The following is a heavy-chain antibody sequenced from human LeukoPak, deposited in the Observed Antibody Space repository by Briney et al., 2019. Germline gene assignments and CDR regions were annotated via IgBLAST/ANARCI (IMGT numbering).Heavy chain of an antibody. Sequence: SETLSLTCSVSGGSISNYYWNWIRQPAGKGLEWIGRLHASGSTRYNPSFGTRVTMSADTSKNQLSLKLTSVTAADTALYFCARDQSGSGGHNNDAFDVWGQGTMVTVYS. J-gene: IGHJ3*01. CDR3: ARDQSGSGGHNNDAFDV. CDR1: GGSISNYY. D-gene: IGHD3-16*01. CDR2: LHASGST. V-gene: IGHV4-4*07.